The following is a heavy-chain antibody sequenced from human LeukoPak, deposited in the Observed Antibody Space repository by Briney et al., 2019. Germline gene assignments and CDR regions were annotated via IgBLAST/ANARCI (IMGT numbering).Heavy chain of an antibody. D-gene: IGHD6-13*01. CDR3: ARGLMMAVAGRGEFHY. V-gene: IGHV4-59*01. Sequence: SETLSLTCIVSGGSISSYYWSWIRQPPGKGLQWMGYIYYSGSTNYNPSLKSRVTISVDTSKNQFSLKLSSVIAADTAVYYCARGLMMAVAGRGEFHYWGQGTLVTVSS. CDR1: GGSISSYY. CDR2: IYYSGST. J-gene: IGHJ4*02.